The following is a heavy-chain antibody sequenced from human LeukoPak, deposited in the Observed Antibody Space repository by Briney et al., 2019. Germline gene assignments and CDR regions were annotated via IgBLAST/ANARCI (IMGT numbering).Heavy chain of an antibody. Sequence: SVKVSCKASGYTFNGYCMHWVRQAPGQGLEWMGGIIPIFGTANYAQKFQGRVTITADESTSTAYMELSSLRSEDTAVYYCARDYRYCSGGSCYSGHFDYWGQGTLVTVSS. CDR2: IIPIFGTA. CDR1: GYTFNGYC. V-gene: IGHV1-69*13. CDR3: ARDYRYCSGGSCYSGHFDY. J-gene: IGHJ4*02. D-gene: IGHD2-15*01.